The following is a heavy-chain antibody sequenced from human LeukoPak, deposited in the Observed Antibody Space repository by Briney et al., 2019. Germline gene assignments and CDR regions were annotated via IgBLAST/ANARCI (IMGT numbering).Heavy chain of an antibody. Sequence: GGSLRLSCAASGFTFSSYSMNWVRQAPGKGLEWVSSISTSSSYIHYADSVKGRFTISRDNAKNSLYLQMNSLRAEDTAVYYCAKDHKLYGDSYYYYYYYMDVWGKGTTVTISS. CDR3: AKDHKLYGDSYYYYYYYMDV. CDR1: GFTFSSYS. J-gene: IGHJ6*03. CDR2: ISTSSSYI. D-gene: IGHD4-17*01. V-gene: IGHV3-21*01.